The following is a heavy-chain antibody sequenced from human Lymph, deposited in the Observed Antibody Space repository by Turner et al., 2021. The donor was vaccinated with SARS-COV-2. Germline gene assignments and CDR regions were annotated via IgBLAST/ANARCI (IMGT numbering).Heavy chain of an antibody. CDR2: IYSGGTT. V-gene: IGHV3-53*02. J-gene: IGHJ6*02. D-gene: IGHD6-13*01. CDR3: ARDLGTYGMDV. Sequence: EVQLVETGGGMIQPGGSLRLSCAATGISVSRNYMNWVRQAPGKGLEWVSVIYSGGTTYYADSVKGRFTISRDNSKNTLYLQMNSLRVEDTAVYYCARDLGTYGMDVWGQGTTVTVSS. CDR1: GISVSRNY.